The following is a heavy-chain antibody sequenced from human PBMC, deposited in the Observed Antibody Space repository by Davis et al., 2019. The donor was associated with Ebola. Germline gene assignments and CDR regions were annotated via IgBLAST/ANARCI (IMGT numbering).Heavy chain of an antibody. CDR1: GTSISPYC. V-gene: IGHV4-59*01. CDR2: VEQHGRT. J-gene: IGHJ4*02. CDR3: ARGVFGAFFDS. D-gene: IGHD3-10*01. Sequence: PSETLSLTCSVSGTSISPYCWSWIRQTPGKGLDWIGYVEQHGRTEYIPSFNSRVTISVDTSKSQFSLKLTSVTTADTAVYYCARGVFGAFFDSWGQGALVTVSS.